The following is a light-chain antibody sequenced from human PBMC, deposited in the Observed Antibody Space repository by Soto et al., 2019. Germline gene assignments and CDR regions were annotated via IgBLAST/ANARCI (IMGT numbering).Light chain of an antibody. CDR3: HQFESLPLT. Sequence: DIQLTQSPSSLSASVGDRVTITCQASLDVNNYLNWYQQKPGKAPKLLIYDASKLETEVPSRFSGSGSGTYFTFTISSLQPEDIGTYYCHQFESLPLTFGGGTKVEIK. CDR1: LDVNNY. V-gene: IGKV1-33*01. CDR2: DAS. J-gene: IGKJ4*01.